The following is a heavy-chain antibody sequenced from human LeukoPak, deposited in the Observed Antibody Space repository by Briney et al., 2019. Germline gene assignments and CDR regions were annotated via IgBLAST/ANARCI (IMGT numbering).Heavy chain of an antibody. CDR2: ISYDGSNK. CDR3: AKRKYPGIAVAGIDY. V-gene: IGHV3-30*18. D-gene: IGHD6-19*01. CDR1: GFTFSHYG. Sequence: GGSLRLSCAASGFTFSHYGMHWVRQAPGKGLEWVAVISYDGSNKYYADSVKGRFTISRDNSKNTLYLQMNSLRAEDTAVYYCAKRKYPGIAVAGIDYWGQGTLVTVSS. J-gene: IGHJ4*02.